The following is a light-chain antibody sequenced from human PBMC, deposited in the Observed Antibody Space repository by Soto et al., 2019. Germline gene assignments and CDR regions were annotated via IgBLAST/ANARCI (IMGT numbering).Light chain of an antibody. CDR2: LSSDGSH. Sequence: QSVLTQSPSASASLGASVKLTCTLTGGHTTYAIAWHQQQPEKGPRYLMRLSSDGSHTKGDGIPDRFSGSSSGAERYLTISSLQSEDEADYYCQTWGTGAVVFGGGTKVTVL. CDR3: QTWGTGAVV. CDR1: GGHTTYA. V-gene: IGLV4-69*01. J-gene: IGLJ2*01.